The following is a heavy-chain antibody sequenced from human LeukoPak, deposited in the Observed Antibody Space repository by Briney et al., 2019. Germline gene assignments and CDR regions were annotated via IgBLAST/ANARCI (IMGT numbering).Heavy chain of an antibody. CDR2: INPNSGGT. J-gene: IGHJ4*02. Sequence: GASVKVSCKASGYTFTGYYMHWVRQAPGQGLEWMGWINPNSGGTSYAQKFRGRVTMTRDMSTSTVYMELSSLRSEDTAVYYCARVSSGSTIDYWGQGTLVTVSS. CDR3: ARVSSGSTIDY. CDR1: GYTFTGYY. V-gene: IGHV1-2*02. D-gene: IGHD1-26*01.